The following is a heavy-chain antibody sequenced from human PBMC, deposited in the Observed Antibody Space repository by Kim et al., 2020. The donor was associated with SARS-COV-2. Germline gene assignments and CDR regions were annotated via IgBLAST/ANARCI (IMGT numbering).Heavy chain of an antibody. CDR3: AKDPSDYYGSGSFPDY. D-gene: IGHD3-10*01. Sequence: SVKGRFTISRDNSKNTLYLQMNSLRAEDTVVYYCAKDPSDYYGSGSFPDYWGQGTLVTVSS. V-gene: IGHV3-30*02. J-gene: IGHJ4*02.